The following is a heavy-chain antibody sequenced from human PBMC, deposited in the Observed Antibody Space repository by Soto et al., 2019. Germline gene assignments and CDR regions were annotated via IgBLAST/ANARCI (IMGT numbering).Heavy chain of an antibody. Sequence: QVQLVESGGGVVQPGRSLRLSCAASGFTFSSYAMHWVRQAPGKGLEWVAVISYDGSNKYYADSVKGRFTISRDNSKNPLYLQINSLRAEDTAVYYCARESGSSFDYWGQGTLVTVSS. V-gene: IGHV3-30-3*01. CDR2: ISYDGSNK. CDR3: ARESGSSFDY. D-gene: IGHD1-26*01. CDR1: GFTFSSYA. J-gene: IGHJ4*02.